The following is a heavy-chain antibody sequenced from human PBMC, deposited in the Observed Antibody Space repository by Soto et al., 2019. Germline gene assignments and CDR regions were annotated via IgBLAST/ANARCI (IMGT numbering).Heavy chain of an antibody. CDR3: ARRGSTSRYGMDV. J-gene: IGHJ6*02. CDR1: GFTFSSYW. V-gene: IGHV3-7*03. D-gene: IGHD2-2*01. CDR2: IKQDGSEK. Sequence: GGSLRLSCAASGFTFSSYWMSWVRQAPGKGLEWVANIKQDGSEKYYVDSVKGRFTISADKSISTAYLQWSSLKASDTAMYYCARRGSTSRYGMDVWGQGTTVTVSS.